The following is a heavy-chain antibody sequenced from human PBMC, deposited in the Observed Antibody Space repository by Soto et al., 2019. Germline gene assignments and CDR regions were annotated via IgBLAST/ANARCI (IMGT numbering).Heavy chain of an antibody. Sequence: GSLRLCCAASGFTFSSYAMSWVRQAPGKGLEWVSAISGSGGSTYYADSVKGRFTISRDNSKNTLYLQMNSLRAEDTAVYYCAKDSPYPYSNYGWGQGTLVTVSS. V-gene: IGHV3-23*01. CDR3: AKDSPYPYSNYG. J-gene: IGHJ4*02. D-gene: IGHD4-4*01. CDR2: ISGSGGST. CDR1: GFTFSSYA.